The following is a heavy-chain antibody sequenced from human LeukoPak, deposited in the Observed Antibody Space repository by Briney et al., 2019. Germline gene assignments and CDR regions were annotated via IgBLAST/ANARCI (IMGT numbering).Heavy chain of an antibody. CDR1: GGSISSGSYY. CDR3: AGDSYYYDSSGYYYYFGY. J-gene: IGHJ4*02. Sequence: PSETLSLTCTVSGGSISSGSYYWSWIRQPAGKGLEWIGRIYTSGSTNYNPSLKSRVTISVDTSKNQFSLKLSSVTAADTAVYYCAGDSYYYDSSGYYYYFGYWGQGTLVTVSS. CDR2: IYTSGST. V-gene: IGHV4-61*02. D-gene: IGHD3-22*01.